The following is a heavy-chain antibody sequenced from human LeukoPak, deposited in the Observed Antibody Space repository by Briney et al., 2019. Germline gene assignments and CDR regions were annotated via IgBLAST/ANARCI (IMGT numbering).Heavy chain of an antibody. J-gene: IGHJ6*04. V-gene: IGHV4-34*01. D-gene: IGHD2-2*01. CDR2: INHSGST. CDR1: GGSFSGYY. Sequence: SETLSLTCAVYGGSFSGYYWSWVRQPPGKGLEWIGEINHSGSTNYNPSLKSRVTISVDTSKNLFSLKLSSVTAADTAVYYCARGPRGYCSSTSCYYYGMDVWGKGTTVTVSS. CDR3: ARGPRGYCSSTSCYYYGMDV.